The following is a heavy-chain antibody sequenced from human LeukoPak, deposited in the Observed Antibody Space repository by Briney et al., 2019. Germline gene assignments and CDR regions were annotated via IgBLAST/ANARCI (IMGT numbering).Heavy chain of an antibody. CDR1: GYTFTGYY. J-gene: IGHJ4*02. CDR2: INPNSGGT. V-gene: IGHV1-2*02. D-gene: IGHD3-10*01. CDR3: ARGRSLSITMVRGVLGY. Sequence: ASVKVSCKASGYTFTGYYMHWVRQAPGQGLEWMGWINPNSGGTNYAQKFQGRVTMTRDTSISTAYMELSRLRSDDTAVNYCARGRSLSITMVRGVLGYWGQGTLVTVSS.